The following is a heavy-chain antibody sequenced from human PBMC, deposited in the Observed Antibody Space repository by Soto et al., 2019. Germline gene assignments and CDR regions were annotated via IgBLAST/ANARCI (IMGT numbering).Heavy chain of an antibody. CDR3: AKGYNWNQRGRFDY. Sequence: PGGSLRLSCAASGSTFSSYAMSWVRQAPGKGLEWVSAISGSGGSTYYADSVKGRFTISRDNSKNTLYLQMNSLRAEDTAVYYCAKGYNWNQRGRFDYWGQGTLVTVSS. CDR1: GSTFSSYA. D-gene: IGHD1-20*01. CDR2: ISGSGGST. J-gene: IGHJ4*02. V-gene: IGHV3-23*01.